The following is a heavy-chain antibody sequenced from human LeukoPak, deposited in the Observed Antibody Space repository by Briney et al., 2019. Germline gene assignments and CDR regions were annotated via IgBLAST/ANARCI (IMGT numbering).Heavy chain of an antibody. CDR3: AKWRSGYPNYYFDY. CDR2: LSYSGGST. J-gene: IGHJ4*02. CDR1: GFTFSSYD. Sequence: GGSLRLSSAASGFTFSSYDMSWVRQAPGKGLEWVSGLSYSGGSTYYADSVKGRFTISRDNSKNTLYLQMNSLRAEDTAVYYCAKWRSGYPNYYFDYWGQGTLVTVSS. V-gene: IGHV3-23*01. D-gene: IGHD3-22*01.